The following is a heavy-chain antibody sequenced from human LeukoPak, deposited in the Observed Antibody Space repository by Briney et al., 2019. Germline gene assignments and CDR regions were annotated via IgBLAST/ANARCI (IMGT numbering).Heavy chain of an antibody. Sequence: ASVKVSCKASGGTFSSYAISWVRQAPGQGLEWMGGIIPIFGTANYAQKFQGRVTITADESTSTAYMELSSLRSDDTAVYYCAPPPRGYYGMDVWGQGTTVTVSS. CDR2: IIPIFGTA. D-gene: IGHD1-14*01. CDR3: APPPRGYYGMDV. V-gene: IGHV1-69*13. J-gene: IGHJ6*02. CDR1: GGTFSSYA.